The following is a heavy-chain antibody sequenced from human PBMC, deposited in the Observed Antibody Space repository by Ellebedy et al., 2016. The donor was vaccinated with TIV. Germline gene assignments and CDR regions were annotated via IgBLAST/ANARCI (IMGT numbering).Heavy chain of an antibody. CDR3: AGRGY. J-gene: IGHJ4*02. D-gene: IGHD3-10*01. CDR2: INDGGGIT. CDR1: GFNFPIYT. Sequence: GESLKISXAASGFNFPIYTMTWVRQAPGKGLDWVAAINDGGGITYADSVKGRFTISRDNAKNSLYLQMNSLRAEDTAVYYCAGRGYWGQGTLVTVSS. V-gene: IGHV3-23*01.